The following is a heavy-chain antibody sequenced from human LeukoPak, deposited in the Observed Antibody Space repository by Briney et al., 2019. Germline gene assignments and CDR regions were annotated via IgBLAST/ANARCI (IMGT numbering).Heavy chain of an antibody. Sequence: PGASLRLSCAASGFTFSDYYMSWIRQAPGKGLEWVSYISSSSSYTNYADSVKGRFTISRDNAKNSLYLQMNSLRAEDTAVYYCARDLRALWFGMDVWGKGTTVTVSS. CDR1: GFTFSDYY. D-gene: IGHD3-10*01. CDR2: ISSSSSYT. V-gene: IGHV3-11*06. CDR3: ARDLRALWFGMDV. J-gene: IGHJ6*04.